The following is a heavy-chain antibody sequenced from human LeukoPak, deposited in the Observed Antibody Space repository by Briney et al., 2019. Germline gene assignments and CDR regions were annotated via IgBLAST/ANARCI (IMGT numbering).Heavy chain of an antibody. CDR3: ARDGGKWPYSGSYFETYYFDY. J-gene: IGHJ4*02. D-gene: IGHD1-26*01. CDR2: ISSSSSYI. V-gene: IGHV3-21*01. CDR1: GFTFSNYI. Sequence: GGSLRLSCAASGFTFSNYIMNWVRQAPEKGLEWVSSISSSSSYIYYADSVKGRFTISRDNAKNSLYLQMNSLRAEDTAVYYCARDGGKWPYSGSYFETYYFDYWGQGTLVTVSS.